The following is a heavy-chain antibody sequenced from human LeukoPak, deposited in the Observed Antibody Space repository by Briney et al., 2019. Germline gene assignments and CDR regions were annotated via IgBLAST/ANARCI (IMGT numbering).Heavy chain of an antibody. CDR3: ARRIAAADSFDI. J-gene: IGHJ3*02. Sequence: SETLSLTCTVSGGSISSNYWSWIRQPPGKGLEWIAYINYSGSTNYKSCLKSRVTISVDTSKNQFSLKLSSVTAADTAFYYCARRIAAADSFDIWGQGRMVTVSS. V-gene: IGHV4-59*01. CDR2: INYSGST. D-gene: IGHD6-13*01. CDR1: GGSISSNY.